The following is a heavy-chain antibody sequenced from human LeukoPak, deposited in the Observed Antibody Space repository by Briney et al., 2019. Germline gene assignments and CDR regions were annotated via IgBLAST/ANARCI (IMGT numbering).Heavy chain of an antibody. CDR2: VYATGST. V-gene: IGHV4-61*02. Sequence: SETLSLTCTVSGGSISTGREYWSWIRQPAGKGLEWIGRVYATGSTNYSPSLKSRATISLDPSKNQFSLKLSSVTAADTAVYYCARDLGYSSSWYGRWGQGTLVTVSS. CDR1: GGSISTGREY. D-gene: IGHD6-13*01. J-gene: IGHJ4*02. CDR3: ARDLGYSSSWYGR.